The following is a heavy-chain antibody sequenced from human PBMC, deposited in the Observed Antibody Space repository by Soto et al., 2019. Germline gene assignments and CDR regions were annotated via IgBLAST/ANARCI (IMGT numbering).Heavy chain of an antibody. CDR2: IKSDGTST. D-gene: IGHD2-2*01. J-gene: IGHJ4*02. Sequence: EVRLVESGGGLVQPGGSLRLSCAASGFTFSSYWMHWVRQVPGKRLVWVSRIKSDGTSTDYADSVKGRFTVSRDNAKNRLYLQMNRLGVEDTGVYYCVRDRSTCKDYWGQGTLVSVSS. CDR1: GFTFSSYW. CDR3: VRDRSTCKDY. V-gene: IGHV3-74*01.